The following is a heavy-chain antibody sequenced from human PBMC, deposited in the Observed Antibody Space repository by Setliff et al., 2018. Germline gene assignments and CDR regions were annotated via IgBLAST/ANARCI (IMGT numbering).Heavy chain of an antibody. J-gene: IGHJ4*02. CDR2: IYYTGST. CDR3: ARDMGQPYYFES. Sequence: SETLSLTCTVSGVSISSTTYYWTWVRQPPGKGLEWIGSIYYTGSTYYNPSLKSRVTMSVDTSKRQFSLKLGSATAADTAVYYCARDMGQPYYFESWGLGTLVTVS. V-gene: IGHV4-39*07. D-gene: IGHD1-1*01. CDR1: GVSISSTTYY.